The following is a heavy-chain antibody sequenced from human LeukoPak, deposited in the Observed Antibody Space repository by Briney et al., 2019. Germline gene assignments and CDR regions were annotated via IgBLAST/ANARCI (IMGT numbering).Heavy chain of an antibody. CDR3: ARTSGTMGWFDP. D-gene: IGHD3-3*01. J-gene: IGHJ5*02. V-gene: IGHV3-7*04. CDR2: IKQDVSEK. CDR1: GFTFSSYW. Sequence: GGSLRLSCAASGFTFSSYWMSWGRQGPGKGLGWVANIKQDVSEKYYVDSVKGRFTISRDNAKNSLYLQMNSLRAEDTAVYYCARTSGTMGWFDPSGEGTLVTVSS.